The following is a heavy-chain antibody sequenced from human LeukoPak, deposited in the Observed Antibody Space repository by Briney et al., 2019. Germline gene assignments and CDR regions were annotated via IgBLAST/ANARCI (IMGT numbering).Heavy chain of an antibody. CDR3: ASLGGIAARPYYYYYMDV. V-gene: IGHV4-59*01. D-gene: IGHD6-6*01. CDR2: IYYSGST. J-gene: IGHJ6*03. CDR1: GGSISSYY. Sequence: SSETLSLTCTVSGGSISSYYWSWIRQPPGKGLEWIGYIYYSGSTNYNPSLKSRVTISVDTSKNQFSLKLSSVTAADTAVYYCASLGGIAARPYYYYYMDVWGKGTTVTVSS.